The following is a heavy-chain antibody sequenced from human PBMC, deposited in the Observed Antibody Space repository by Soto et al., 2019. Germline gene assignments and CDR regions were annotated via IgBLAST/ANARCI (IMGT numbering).Heavy chain of an antibody. CDR1: GGTFSSYA. CDR3: ARDPVPGSATPYYFDY. J-gene: IGHJ4*02. V-gene: IGHV1-69*01. CDR2: IIPIFGTA. Sequence: QVQLVQSGAEVKKPGSSVKVSCKASGGTFSSYAISWVRQAPGQGLEWMGGIIPIFGTANYAQKFQGRVTITADEPTSTAYMELSSLRSEDTAVYYCARDPVPGSATPYYFDYWGQGTLVTVSS. D-gene: IGHD2-15*01.